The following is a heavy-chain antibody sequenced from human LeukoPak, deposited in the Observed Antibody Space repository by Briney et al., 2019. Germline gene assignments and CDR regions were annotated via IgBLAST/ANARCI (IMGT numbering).Heavy chain of an antibody. V-gene: IGHV4-4*07. CDR2: IYTSGST. J-gene: IGHJ5*02. Sequence: SETLSPTCTVSGGSISSYYWSWIRQPAGKGLEWIGRIYTSGSTNYNPSLKSRVTMSVDTSKNQFSLKLSSVTAADTAVYYCARATPHCSGGSCYPRRWFDPWGQGTLVTVSS. CDR1: GGSISSYY. CDR3: ARATPHCSGGSCYPRRWFDP. D-gene: IGHD2-15*01.